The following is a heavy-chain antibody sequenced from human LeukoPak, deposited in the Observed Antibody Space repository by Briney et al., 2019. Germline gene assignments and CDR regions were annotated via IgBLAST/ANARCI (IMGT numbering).Heavy chain of an antibody. CDR3: AKSAVMWRPGWFDP. V-gene: IGHV3-23*01. J-gene: IGHJ5*02. CDR2: ISGSGGST. D-gene: IGHD3-16*01. Sequence: GRSLRLSCAASGFTFSSYAMSWVRRAPGKGLEGVSAISGSGGSTYYADSVKGRFTISRDNSKNTLYLQMNSLRAEDTAVYYCAKSAVMWRPGWFDPWGQGTLVTVSS. CDR1: GFTFSSYA.